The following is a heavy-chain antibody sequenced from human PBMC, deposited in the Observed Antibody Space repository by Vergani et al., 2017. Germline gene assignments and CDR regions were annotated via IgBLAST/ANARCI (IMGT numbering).Heavy chain of an antibody. CDR2: INTNTGNP. J-gene: IGHJ6*03. Sequence: QVQLVQSGSELKKPGASVKVSCKASGYTFTSYAMNWVRQAPGQGLEWMGWINTNTGNPTYAQGFTGRFVFSLDTAVSTAYLQISSLKAEDTAVYYCAKGDIVVARDYYYYMDVWGKGTTVTVSS. CDR1: GYTFTSYA. CDR3: AKGDIVVARDYYYYMDV. D-gene: IGHD2-2*01. V-gene: IGHV7-4-1*02.